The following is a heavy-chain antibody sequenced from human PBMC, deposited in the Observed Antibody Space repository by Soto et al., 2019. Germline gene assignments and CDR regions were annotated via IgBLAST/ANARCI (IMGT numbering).Heavy chain of an antibody. CDR2: IYSGGRT. Sequence: GGSLRLSCAASGFAVSSNYMNWVRQAPGKGLEWVSVIYSGGRTYYADSVKGRFTISRDNSKNTLYLQMNSLRAEDTAVYYCASSLVFDYWGQGTVVTVSS. J-gene: IGHJ4*02. V-gene: IGHV3-53*01. D-gene: IGHD6-6*01. CDR3: ASSLVFDY. CDR1: GFAVSSNY.